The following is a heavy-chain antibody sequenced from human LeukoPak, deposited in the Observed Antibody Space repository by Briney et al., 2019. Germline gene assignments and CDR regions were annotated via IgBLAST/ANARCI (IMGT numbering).Heavy chain of an antibody. V-gene: IGHV4-4*07. CDR3: ARTSWVAAYLSGNYYYYYYMDV. D-gene: IGHD2-15*01. CDR2: IYTSGST. Sequence: SETLSLTCTVSGGSISSYYWSWIRQPAGKGLEWIGRIYTSGSTNYNPSLKTRVTMSVDTSKNQFSLKLNSVTAADTAVYYCARTSWVAAYLSGNYYYYYYMDVWGKGTTATVSS. CDR1: GGSISSYY. J-gene: IGHJ6*03.